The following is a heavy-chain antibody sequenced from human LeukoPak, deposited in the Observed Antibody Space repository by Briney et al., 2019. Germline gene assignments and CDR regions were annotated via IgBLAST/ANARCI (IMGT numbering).Heavy chain of an antibody. CDR1: GFTFSSHR. J-gene: IGHJ4*02. CDR2: INGDGIGT. CDR3: ARDGWYVVDY. V-gene: IGHV3-74*01. D-gene: IGHD6-19*01. Sequence: PGGSLRLSCVASGFTFSSHRMHWVRQVPGKGLVSVSRINGDGIGTNYADSVRGRFTISRDNAKNTLYLQMNSLRVEDTAVYYCARDGWYVVDYWGQGTLVTVSS.